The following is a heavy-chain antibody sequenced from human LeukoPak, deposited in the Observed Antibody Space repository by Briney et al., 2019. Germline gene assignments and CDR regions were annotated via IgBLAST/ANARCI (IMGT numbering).Heavy chain of an antibody. CDR1: GGSISSSPYY. V-gene: IGHV4-39*07. J-gene: IGHJ5*02. CDR2: IYYSGTT. CDR3: AKGAGGFSYYNWFDP. Sequence: SGTPSLTCTVSGGSISSSPYYWGWIRQPPGKGLEWIGSIYYSGTTHYNPSLESRVTISVDTSKNQFSLKLASVTAADTAIYYCAKGAGGFSYYNWFDPWGQGTLVTVSS. D-gene: IGHD5-18*01.